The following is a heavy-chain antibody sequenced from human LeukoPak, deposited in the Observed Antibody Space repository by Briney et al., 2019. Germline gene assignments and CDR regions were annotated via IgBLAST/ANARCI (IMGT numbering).Heavy chain of an antibody. J-gene: IGHJ4*02. CDR3: AKDHGTAVAGFYY. D-gene: IGHD6-19*01. CDR1: GFSLSTYG. Sequence: TGGSLRLSCAASGFSLSTYGVSWVRQPPGKGLEWVSGITGTGGSTYYADSVKGRFTVSRDTSKNTLYLQMNSLGAGDTAIYYCAKDHGTAVAGFYYWGQGTLVTVSS. V-gene: IGHV3-23*01. CDR2: ITGTGGST.